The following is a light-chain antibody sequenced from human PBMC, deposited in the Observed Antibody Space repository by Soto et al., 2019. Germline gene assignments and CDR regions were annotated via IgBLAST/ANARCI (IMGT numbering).Light chain of an antibody. CDR2: GIS. J-gene: IGKJ5*01. CDR1: QSVDSN. Sequence: EIVMTQSPGTLSLSPGETATLSCRASQSVDSNYLAWYQQKPGQAPRLLVYGISTRATDIPARFSGSGSGTEFTLTISSLQYEDFGIYYCQQHSKWPITFGQGTRLEIK. CDR3: QQHSKWPIT. V-gene: IGKV3-15*01.